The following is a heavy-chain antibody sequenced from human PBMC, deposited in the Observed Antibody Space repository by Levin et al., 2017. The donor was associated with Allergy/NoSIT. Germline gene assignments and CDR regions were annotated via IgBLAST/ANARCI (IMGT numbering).Heavy chain of an antibody. CDR1: GFTFSSYW. CDR2: INSDGSST. D-gene: IGHD1-7*01. CDR3: ASDWNYGYAFDI. V-gene: IGHV3-74*01. J-gene: IGHJ3*02. Sequence: PGGSLRLSCAASGFTFSSYWMHWVRQAPGKGLVWVSRINSDGSSTSYADSVKGRFTISRDNAKNTLYLQMNSLRAEDTAVYYCASDWNYGYAFDIWGQGTMVTVSS.